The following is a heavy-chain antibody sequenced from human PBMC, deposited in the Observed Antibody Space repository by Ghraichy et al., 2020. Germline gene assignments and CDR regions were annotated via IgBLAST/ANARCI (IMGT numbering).Heavy chain of an antibody. CDR1: GGSISSVSSY. CDR3: ARDRTIAAAGPGNWFDP. D-gene: IGHD6-13*01. J-gene: IGHJ5*02. V-gene: IGHV4-61*02. CDR2: IYTSGST. Sequence: SETLSLTCTVSGGSISSVSSYWSWIRQPAGKGLEWIGRIYTSGSTNYNPSLKSRVTISVDTSKNQFSLKLRSVTAADTAVYYCARDRTIAAAGPGNWFDPWGQGTLVTGSS.